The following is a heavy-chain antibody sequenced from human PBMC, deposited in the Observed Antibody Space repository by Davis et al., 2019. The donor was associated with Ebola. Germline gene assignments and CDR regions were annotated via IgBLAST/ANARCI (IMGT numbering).Heavy chain of an antibody. CDR1: GYTLTELS. Sequence: ASVKVSCKVSGYTLTELSIHWVRQAPGKGLEWMGGSDPEDGEAIYSQKFQGRVTMTRNTSISTAYMELSSLRSEDTAVYYCARFTGFGELLYPSDYYYYGMDVWGKGTTVTVSS. V-gene: IGHV1-24*01. D-gene: IGHD3-10*01. CDR3: ARFTGFGELLYPSDYYYYGMDV. J-gene: IGHJ6*04. CDR2: SDPEDGEA.